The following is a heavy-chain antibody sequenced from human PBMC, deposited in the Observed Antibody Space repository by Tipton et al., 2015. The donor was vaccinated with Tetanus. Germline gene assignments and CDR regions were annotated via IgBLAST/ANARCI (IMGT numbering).Heavy chain of an antibody. CDR2: INDNGANT. V-gene: IGHV3-23*01. J-gene: IGHJ4*02. Sequence: SLRLSCAASGFTFSASGMTWVRQAPGKGPEWVSTINDNGANTHYADSVKGRFTISRDNSKNTLFLQMNSLRAEDTAVYYCAKDVGGDDSLFNYWGQGTLVTVSS. D-gene: IGHD2-21*02. CDR1: GFTFSASG. CDR3: AKDVGGDDSLFNY.